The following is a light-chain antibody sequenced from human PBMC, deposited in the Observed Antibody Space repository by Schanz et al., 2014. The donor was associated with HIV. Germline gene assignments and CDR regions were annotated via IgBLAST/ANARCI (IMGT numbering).Light chain of an antibody. CDR1: QSVSSSY. CDR3: QQRYSGWT. V-gene: IGKV3-11*01. Sequence: EIVLTQSPATLSLSPGERATLSCRASQSVSSSYLAWYQQKPGQAPRLLIYDASNRATGIPARFSGSGSGTDFSLTISSLEPEDVAVYYCQQRYSGWTFGQGTKVEIK. CDR2: DAS. J-gene: IGKJ1*01.